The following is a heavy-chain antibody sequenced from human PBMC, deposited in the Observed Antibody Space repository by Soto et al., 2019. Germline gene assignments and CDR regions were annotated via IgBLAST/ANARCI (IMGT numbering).Heavy chain of an antibody. CDR1: GGSFSGYY. CDR2: INHSGST. D-gene: IGHD3-3*01. V-gene: IGHV4-34*01. Sequence: SETLSLTCAVYGGSFSGYYWSWIRQPPGKGLEWIGEINHSGSTNYNPSLKSRVTISVDTSKNQFSLKLSSVTAADTAVYYCARASITISGAPFDPWGQGTLVTVSS. J-gene: IGHJ5*02. CDR3: ARASITISGAPFDP.